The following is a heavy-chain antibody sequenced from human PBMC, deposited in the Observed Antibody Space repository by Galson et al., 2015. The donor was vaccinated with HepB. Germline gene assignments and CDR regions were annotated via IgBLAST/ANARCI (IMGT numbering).Heavy chain of an antibody. D-gene: IGHD6-19*01. J-gene: IGHJ6*02. CDR1: GYTLTELS. V-gene: IGHV1-24*01. CDR2: FDPEDGET. Sequence: SVKVSCKVSGYTLTELSMHWVRQAPGKGLEWMGGFDPEDGETIYAQKFQGRVTMTEDTSTDTAYMELSSLRSEDTAVYYCAAERKGSWRVSVCCYYGMDVWGQGTTVTVSS. CDR3: AAERKGSWRVSVCCYYGMDV.